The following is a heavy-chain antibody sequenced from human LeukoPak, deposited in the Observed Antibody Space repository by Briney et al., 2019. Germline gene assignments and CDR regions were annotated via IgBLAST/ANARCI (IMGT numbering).Heavy chain of an antibody. CDR2: INPNSGGT. CDR3: AKVQYLTLDAFDI. V-gene: IGHV1-2*02. D-gene: IGHD2-21*02. CDR1: GYTFTGYY. Sequence: GASVKVSCKASGYTFTGYYIYWVRQAPGQGLEWMGWINPNSGGTNYAQKFQGRVALTRDTSITTSYMDLSGLRSDDTAVYYCAKVQYLTLDAFDIWGRGTMVTVS. J-gene: IGHJ3*02.